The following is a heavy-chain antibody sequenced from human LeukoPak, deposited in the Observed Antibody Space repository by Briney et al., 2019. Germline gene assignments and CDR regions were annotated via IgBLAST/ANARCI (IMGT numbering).Heavy chain of an antibody. CDR3: ARGGGSGWYPEYLQH. J-gene: IGHJ1*01. CDR2: IYHSGST. D-gene: IGHD6-19*01. Sequence: SETLSLTCTVSGYSISSGYYWGWIRQPPGKGLEWIGSIYHSGSTYYNPSLKSRVTISVDTSKNQFSLKLNSVTAADTAVYYCARGGGSGWYPEYLQHWGQGTLVTVSS. CDR1: GYSISSGYY. V-gene: IGHV4-38-2*02.